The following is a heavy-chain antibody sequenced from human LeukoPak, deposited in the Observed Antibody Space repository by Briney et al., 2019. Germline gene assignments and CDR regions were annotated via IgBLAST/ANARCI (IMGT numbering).Heavy chain of an antibody. Sequence: PSETLSLTCTVSGGSISSGGHYWSWVRQHPGKGLEWIGCIYDSRFTYYSPSLQSRVTISVDSSEKQLSLKVTSVTAADTAVYFCAGGFDRSKMTYWGQGTLVTVSS. CDR3: AGGFDRSKMTY. V-gene: IGHV4-31*03. J-gene: IGHJ4*02. D-gene: IGHD3-16*01. CDR1: GGSISSGGHY. CDR2: IYDSRFT.